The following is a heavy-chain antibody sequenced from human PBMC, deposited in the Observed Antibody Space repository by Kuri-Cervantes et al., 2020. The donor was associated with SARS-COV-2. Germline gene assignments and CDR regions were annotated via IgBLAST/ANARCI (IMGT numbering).Heavy chain of an antibody. CDR1: GFTFSSYY. D-gene: IGHD6-19*01. Sequence: GGSLRLSCAASGFTFSSYYMSWIRQAPGKGLEWVSYISSSSSYTNYADSVKGRFTISRDNAKNSLYLQMNSLRAEDTAVYYCAREKVAGIRYYYYGMDVWGQGTTVTVSS. V-gene: IGHV3-11*06. CDR2: ISSSSSYT. CDR3: AREKVAGIRYYYYGMDV. J-gene: IGHJ6*02.